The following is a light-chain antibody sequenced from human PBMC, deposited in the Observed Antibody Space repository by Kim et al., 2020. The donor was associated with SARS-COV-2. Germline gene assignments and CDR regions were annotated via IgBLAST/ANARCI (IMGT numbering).Light chain of an antibody. V-gene: IGLV7-46*01. CDR3: LLSYTGARPYV. J-gene: IGLJ1*01. CDR2: DTN. Sequence: GTVTLTCASNAGPVTSGHYPYWFPQRPGQAPRTLIYDTNNKQSWTPARFSGSLLGDKAALTLSGAQPEDEAYYYCLLSYTGARPYVFGSGTKVTVL. CDR1: AGPVTSGHY.